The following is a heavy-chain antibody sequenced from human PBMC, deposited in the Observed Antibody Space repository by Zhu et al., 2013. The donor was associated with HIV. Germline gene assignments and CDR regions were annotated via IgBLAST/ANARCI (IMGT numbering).Heavy chain of an antibody. CDR3: ARAIVVVPAAMPNYYYYGMDV. J-gene: IGHJ6*02. CDR1: GGTFSSYA. CDR2: IIPIFGTA. V-gene: IGHV1-69*01. Sequence: QVQLVQSGAEVKKPGSSVKVSCKASGGTFSSYAISWVRQAPGQGLEWMGGIIPIFGTANYAQKFQGRVTITADESTSTAYMELSSLRSEDTAVYYCARAIVVVPAAMPNYYYYGMDVWGQGTTVTVSS. D-gene: IGHD2-2*01.